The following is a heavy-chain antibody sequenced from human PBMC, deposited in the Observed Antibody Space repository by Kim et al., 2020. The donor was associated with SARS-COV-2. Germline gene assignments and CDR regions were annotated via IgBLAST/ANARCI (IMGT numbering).Heavy chain of an antibody. D-gene: IGHD2-21*02. Sequence: SETLSLTCTVSGGSVSSGSYYWSWIRQPPGKGLEWIGYIYYSGSTNYNPSLKSRVTISVDTSKNQFSLKLSSVTAADTAVYYCARDGDGAFDYWGQGTLV. J-gene: IGHJ4*02. CDR3: ARDGDGAFDY. CDR2: IYYSGST. V-gene: IGHV4-61*01. CDR1: GGSVSSGSYY.